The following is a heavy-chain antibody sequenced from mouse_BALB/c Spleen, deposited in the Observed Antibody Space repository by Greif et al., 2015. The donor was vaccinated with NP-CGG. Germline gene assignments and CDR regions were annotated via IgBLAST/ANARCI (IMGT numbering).Heavy chain of an antibody. CDR2: ISSGGSYT. J-gene: IGHJ3*01. V-gene: IGHV5-9-3*01. CDR1: GFTFSSYA. Sequence: EVHLVESGGGLVKPGGSLKLSCAASGFTFSSYAMSWVRQTPEKRLEWVATISSGGSYTYYPDSVKGRFTISRDNAKNTLYLQMSSLRSEDTAMYYCARPSTGTWAYWGQGTLVTVSA. D-gene: IGHD4-1*02. CDR3: ARPSTGTWAY.